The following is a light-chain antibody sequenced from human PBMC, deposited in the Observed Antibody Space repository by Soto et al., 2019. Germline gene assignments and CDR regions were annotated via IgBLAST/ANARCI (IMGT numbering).Light chain of an antibody. V-gene: IGKV1-39*01. Sequence: DIQKTHFPSSLSXXLRDXVTIXXRASQEIRTYLNWYQQKPGKAPKLLIYAASTLKSGVPSRFSGSGSETDFTLTISSLQPEDFATYSCHQSYNNTWTFGQGTKVDIK. CDR2: AAS. J-gene: IGKJ1*01. CDR1: QEIRTY. CDR3: HQSYNNTWT.